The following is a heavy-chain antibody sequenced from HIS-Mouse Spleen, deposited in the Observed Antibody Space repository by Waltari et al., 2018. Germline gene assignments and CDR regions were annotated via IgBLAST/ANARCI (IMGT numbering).Heavy chain of an antibody. V-gene: IGHV4-39*07. CDR1: GGFIHRTISL. D-gene: IGHD6-13*01. J-gene: IGHJ2*01. CDR2: IYYSGST. Sequence: QLQLQESGPGLVKPSATLALTCTVPGGFIHRTISLWGWFRQPPGKGLEWIGSIYYSGSTYYNPSLKSRVTISVDTSKNQFSLKLSSVTAADTAVYYCAREIPYSSSWYDWYFDLWGRGTLVTVSS. CDR3: AREIPYSSSWYDWYFDL.